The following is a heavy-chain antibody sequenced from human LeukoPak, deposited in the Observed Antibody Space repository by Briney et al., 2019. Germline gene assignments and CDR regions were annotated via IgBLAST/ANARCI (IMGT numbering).Heavy chain of an antibody. CDR2: INPNSGGT. D-gene: IGHD3-3*01. CDR3: ARGDFWSGQNYDY. J-gene: IGHJ4*02. V-gene: IGHV1-2*02. Sequence: ASVKVSCKASGYTFTGYYMHWVRQAPGQGLEWMGWINPNSGGTNYAQKFQGRVTMTRDTSISTAYMELSRLRSDDTAVYYCARGDFWSGQNYDYWGQGTLVTVSS. CDR1: GYTFTGYY.